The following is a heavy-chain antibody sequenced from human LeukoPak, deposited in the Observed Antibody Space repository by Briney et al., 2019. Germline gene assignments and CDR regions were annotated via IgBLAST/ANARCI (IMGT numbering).Heavy chain of an antibody. CDR1: GYTFTVYY. D-gene: IGHD1-26*01. Sequence: GASVKVSCKASGYTFTVYYMHWVRQAPGQGLEWMGSINPNSGGTNYAQKFQGRVTMTRDTSISTAYMELSRLRSDDTAVYYCARERTRSYKFDYWGQGTLVTVSS. V-gene: IGHV1-2*02. J-gene: IGHJ4*02. CDR3: ARERTRSYKFDY. CDR2: INPNSGGT.